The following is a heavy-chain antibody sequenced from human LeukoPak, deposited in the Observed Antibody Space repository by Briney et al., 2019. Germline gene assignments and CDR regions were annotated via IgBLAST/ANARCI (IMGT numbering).Heavy chain of an antibody. J-gene: IGHJ4*02. CDR1: GFTFSSYG. CDR3: AKESGSVKYDFWSGYYTHFDY. V-gene: IGHV3-30*02. Sequence: GGSLRLSCAASGFTFSSYGVHWVRQAPGKGLEWVTFIRYDGSNKYYADSVKGRFTIPRDNSKNTLYLQMNSLRAEDTAVYYCAKESGSVKYDFWSGYYTHFDYWGQGTLVTVSS. CDR2: IRYDGSNK. D-gene: IGHD3-3*01.